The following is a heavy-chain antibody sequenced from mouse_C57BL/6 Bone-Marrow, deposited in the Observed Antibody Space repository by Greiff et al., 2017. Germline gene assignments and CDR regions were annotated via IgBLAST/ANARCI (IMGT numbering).Heavy chain of an antibody. D-gene: IGHD1-1*01. Sequence: EVQLVESGGGLVKPGGSLKLSCAASGFTFSDYGMHWVRQAPEKGLEWVAYISSGSSTIYYADTVKGRYTISRDNAKNTLFLQMTSLRSEDTAMYYCARGATVVFDYWGQGTTLTVSS. CDR3: ARGATVVFDY. CDR2: ISSGSSTI. V-gene: IGHV5-17*01. J-gene: IGHJ2*01. CDR1: GFTFSDYG.